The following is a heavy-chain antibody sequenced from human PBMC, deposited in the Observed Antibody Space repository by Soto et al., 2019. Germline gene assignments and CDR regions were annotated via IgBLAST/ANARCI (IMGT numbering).Heavy chain of an antibody. D-gene: IGHD2-21*01. J-gene: IGHJ4*02. CDR1: GFSFSDYE. Sequence: VQLVESGGGLVQPGRSLRLSCAASGFSFSDYEMNWVRQAPGKGLEWISYIGSITSSIYYADSVKGRFTISRDNAKNSLYLQMNSLRAEDTAVYYCAREELNCGGDCFVFWGQGTLVTVSS. CDR2: IGSITSSI. CDR3: AREELNCGGDCFVF. V-gene: IGHV3-48*03.